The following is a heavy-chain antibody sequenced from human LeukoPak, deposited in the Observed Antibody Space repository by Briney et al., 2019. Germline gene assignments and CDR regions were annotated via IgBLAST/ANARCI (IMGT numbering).Heavy chain of an antibody. D-gene: IGHD6-19*01. J-gene: IGHJ6*02. V-gene: IGHV4-59*08. CDR1: GGSISSYY. Sequence: SETLSLTCTVSGGSISSYYWSWIRQPPGKGLEWIGYIYYSGSTNYNPSLKSRVTISVDTSKNQFSLKLSSVTAADTAVYYCARQRRIAVAGFYYYYGMDVWGQGTTVTVSS. CDR3: ARQRRIAVAGFYYYYGMDV. CDR2: IYYSGST.